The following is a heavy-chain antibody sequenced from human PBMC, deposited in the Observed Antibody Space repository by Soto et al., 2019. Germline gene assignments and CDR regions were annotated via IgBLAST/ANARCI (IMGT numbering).Heavy chain of an antibody. CDR2: IYHSGST. J-gene: IGHJ3*02. CDR3: ARVTTHGGAFDI. Sequence: PSETLSLTCAVSGGSISSSGYSWSWIRQPPGKGLEWIGYIYHSGSTYYNPSLKSRVTISVDRSKNQFSLKLSSVTAADTAVYYCARVTTHGGAFDIWGQGTMVTVSS. CDR1: GGSISSSGYS. D-gene: IGHD4-17*01. V-gene: IGHV4-30-2*01.